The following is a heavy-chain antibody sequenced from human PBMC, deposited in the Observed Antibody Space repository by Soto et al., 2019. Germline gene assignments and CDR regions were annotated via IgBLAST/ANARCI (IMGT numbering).Heavy chain of an antibody. J-gene: IGHJ5*02. V-gene: IGHV1-8*01. CDR2: MNPNSGNT. CDR1: GYTFTSYD. CDR3: ARAVVATDLGYWFDP. D-gene: IGHD5-12*01. Sequence: QVQLVQSGAEVKKPGASVKVSCKASGYTFTSYDINWVRQATGHGLEWMGWMNPNSGNTGYAQKFQGRVTMTRNTSIIKAYMELSGLRSEDTAVYYCARAVVATDLGYWFDPWGQGTLVTVSS.